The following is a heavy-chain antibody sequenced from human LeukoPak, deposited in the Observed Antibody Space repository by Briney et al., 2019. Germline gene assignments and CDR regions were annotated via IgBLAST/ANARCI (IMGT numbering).Heavy chain of an antibody. CDR2: IKQDGSEK. CDR1: GFTFSSYS. J-gene: IGHJ3*02. CDR3: ASGYSSGWYNAQFFSREHALDI. V-gene: IGHV3-7*01. Sequence: GGSLRLSCAASGFTFSSYSMNWVRQAPGKGLEWVANIKQDGSEKYYVDSVKGRFTISRDNAKNSLYLQMNSLRAEDTAVYYCASGYSSGWYNAQFFSREHALDIWGQGTMVTVSS. D-gene: IGHD6-19*01.